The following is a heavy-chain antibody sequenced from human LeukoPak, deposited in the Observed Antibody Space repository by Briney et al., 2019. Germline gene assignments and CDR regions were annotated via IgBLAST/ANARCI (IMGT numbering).Heavy chain of an antibody. D-gene: IGHD3-22*01. CDR3: ARAGRVVTRYYFDY. CDR1: GFTFNNYA. CDR2: ISNDGSNK. Sequence: GGSLRLSCAASGFTFNNYAMHWVRQAPGKGLEWVAVISNDGSNKYYADSVKGRLTISRDNSKNTLYLQMNSLRAEDTAVYYCARAGRVVTRYYFDYWGQGTLVTVSS. V-gene: IGHV3-30*04. J-gene: IGHJ4*02.